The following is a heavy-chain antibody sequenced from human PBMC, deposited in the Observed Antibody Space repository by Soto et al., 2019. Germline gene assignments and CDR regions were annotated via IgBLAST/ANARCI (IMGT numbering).Heavy chain of an antibody. CDR1: GFSFTSYA. CDR3: ARGPYDILTGFDY. V-gene: IGHV3-23*01. Sequence: GGSLRLSCAASGFSFTSYALSWVRQAPGKGLEWVSTISGSDGKTYYADSVKGRLSISRDTSMTTDTSTSTAYMELRSLRSDDTAVYYCARGPYDILTGFDYWGQGTLVTAPQ. CDR2: ISGSDGKT. J-gene: IGHJ4*02. D-gene: IGHD3-9*01.